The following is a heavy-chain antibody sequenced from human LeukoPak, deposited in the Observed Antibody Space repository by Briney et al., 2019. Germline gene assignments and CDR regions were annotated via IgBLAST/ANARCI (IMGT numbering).Heavy chain of an antibody. Sequence: SGTLSLTCAVSGGSISSSNWWSWVRQPPGKGLEWIGEIYHSGSTNYNPSLKSRVTISVDTSKNQFSLKLSSVTAADTAVYYCARGFHYYDSSGDYHSFDYWGQGTLVTVSS. J-gene: IGHJ4*02. D-gene: IGHD3-22*01. CDR1: GGSISSSNW. CDR3: ARGFHYYDSSGDYHSFDY. CDR2: IYHSGST. V-gene: IGHV4-4*02.